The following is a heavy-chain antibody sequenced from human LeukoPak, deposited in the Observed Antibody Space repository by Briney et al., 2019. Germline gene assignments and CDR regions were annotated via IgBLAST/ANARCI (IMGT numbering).Heavy chain of an antibody. J-gene: IGHJ4*02. D-gene: IGHD6-19*01. CDR1: GFTVSDKF. Sequence: PGGSLRLSCAASGFTVSDKFMSWVRQAPGKGLEWVSVIDGGGTTYYSDSVKGRFTISRDTSENTLSLQMNSLRAEDTAVYYCARSGGWWVHYWGQGTLVTVSS. CDR3: ARSGGWWVHY. V-gene: IGHV3-66*01. CDR2: IDGGGTT.